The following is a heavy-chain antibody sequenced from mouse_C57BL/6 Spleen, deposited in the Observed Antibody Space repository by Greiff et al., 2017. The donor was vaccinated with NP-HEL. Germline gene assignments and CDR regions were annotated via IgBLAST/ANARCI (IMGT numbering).Heavy chain of an antibody. CDR2: IHPNSGST. CDR1: GYTFTSYW. Sequence: QVQLQQPGAELVKPGASVKLSCKASGYTFTSYWMHWVKQRPGQGLEWIGMIHPNSGSTNYNEKFKSKATLTVDKSSSTAYMQLSSLTSEDSAVYYCARGGYYDYALYYFDYWGQGTTLAVSS. J-gene: IGHJ2*01. CDR3: ARGGYYDYALYYFDY. V-gene: IGHV1-64*01. D-gene: IGHD2-4*01.